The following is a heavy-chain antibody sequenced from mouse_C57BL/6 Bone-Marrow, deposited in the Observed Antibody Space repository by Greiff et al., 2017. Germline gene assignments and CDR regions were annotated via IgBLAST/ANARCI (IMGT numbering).Heavy chain of an antibody. V-gene: IGHV5-6*01. Sequence: EVQVVESGGDLVKPGGSLKLSCAASGFTFSSFGMSWVRQLPNKRLAWVETFCSGGSYTSYPDSVKGRFTISRDNAKNTLYLQMSSLKSEDTAMYYCARTHYGSIAYWGQGTLVTVSA. J-gene: IGHJ3*01. D-gene: IGHD1-1*01. CDR3: ARTHYGSIAY. CDR2: FCSGGSYT. CDR1: GFTFSSFG.